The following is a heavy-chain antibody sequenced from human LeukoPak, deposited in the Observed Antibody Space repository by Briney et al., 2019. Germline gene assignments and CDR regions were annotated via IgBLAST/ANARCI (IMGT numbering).Heavy chain of an antibody. V-gene: IGHV3-7*05. D-gene: IGHD1-14*01. CDR1: GFTFSSYW. CDR2: IKQDGSEK. J-gene: IGHJ5*02. CDR3: AKGSGINHYHWIDP. Sequence: GGSLRLSCAASGFTFSSYWMSWVRQAPGKGLEWVANIKQDGSEKYYVDSVKGRFTISRDNAKNSLYLQMNSLRAEDTALYYCAKGSGINHYHWIDPWGQGTLVTVSS.